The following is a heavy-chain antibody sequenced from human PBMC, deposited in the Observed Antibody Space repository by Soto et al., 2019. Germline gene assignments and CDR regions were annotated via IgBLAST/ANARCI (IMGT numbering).Heavy chain of an antibody. D-gene: IGHD6-25*01. CDR1: GFTFSDYY. V-gene: IGHV3-11*01. CDR3: ARGGSGWTRGGWLGP. CDR2: ISDSGSTI. Sequence: QMQLVQSGGDLVKPGGSLTLSCKASGFTFSDYYMIWVRQTPGKGLEWLSYISDSGSTIYYADSVRARFTIFRENAANSVYLQLDGLTDGDTAFYYCARGGSGWTRGGWLGPWGQGSLVTVSS. J-gene: IGHJ5*02.